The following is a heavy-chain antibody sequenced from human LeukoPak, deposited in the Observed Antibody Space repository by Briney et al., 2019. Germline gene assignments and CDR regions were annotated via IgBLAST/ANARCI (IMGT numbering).Heavy chain of an antibody. V-gene: IGHV1-69*05. Sequence: ASVKVSCKASGGTFSSYAISWVRQAPGQGLEWMGGIIPIFGTANYAQKFQGRVTITTDESTSTAYMELSSLRSEDTAVYYCARDSPYCSGGSCYGYWGQGTLVTVSS. J-gene: IGHJ4*02. D-gene: IGHD2-15*01. CDR2: IIPIFGTA. CDR3: ARDSPYCSGGSCYGY. CDR1: GGTFSSYA.